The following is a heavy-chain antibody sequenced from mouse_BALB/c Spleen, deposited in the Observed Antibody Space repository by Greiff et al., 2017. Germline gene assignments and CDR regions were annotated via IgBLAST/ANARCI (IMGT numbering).Heavy chain of an antibody. J-gene: IGHJ2*01. V-gene: IGHV5-6-4*01. CDR2: ISSGGSYT. CDR3: TRKDYFDY. Sequence: EVMLVESGGGLVKPGGSLKLSCAASGFTFSSYTMSWVRQTPEKRLEWVATISSGGSYTYYPASVKGRFTISRDNAKNTLYLQMSSLKSEDTAMYYCTRKDYFDYWGQGTTLTVSS. CDR1: GFTFSSYT.